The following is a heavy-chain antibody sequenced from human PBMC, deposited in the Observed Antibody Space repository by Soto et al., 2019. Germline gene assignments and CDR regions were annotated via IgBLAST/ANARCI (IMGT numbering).Heavy chain of an antibody. Sequence: QVQLEQSAPEVKKPGASVKVSCKASGYTFTTYGISWVRQAPGQGLEWLGWINTHNGNTNYAQKLQGRVIMTADTSTSTAYMELRSLRSDDTAIYYCTREGSAPYYYYGMDAWGQGTTVTVSS. CDR3: TREGSAPYYYYGMDA. V-gene: IGHV1-18*01. J-gene: IGHJ6*02. CDR1: GYTFTTYG. CDR2: INTHNGNT. D-gene: IGHD3-10*01.